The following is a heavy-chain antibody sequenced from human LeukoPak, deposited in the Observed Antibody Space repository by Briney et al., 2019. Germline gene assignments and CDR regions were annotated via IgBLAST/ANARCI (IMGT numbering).Heavy chain of an antibody. CDR1: GGSISSSNW. V-gene: IGHV4-4*02. Sequence: PSETLSLTCAVSGGSISSSNWWSWVRQPPGKGLEWIGEIYHSGSTNYNPSLKSRVTISVDKSKNQFSLKLSSVTAADTAVYYCARHGVTVGPSWFDPWGQGTLVTVSS. CDR2: IYHSGST. D-gene: IGHD4-23*01. CDR3: ARHGVTVGPSWFDP. J-gene: IGHJ5*02.